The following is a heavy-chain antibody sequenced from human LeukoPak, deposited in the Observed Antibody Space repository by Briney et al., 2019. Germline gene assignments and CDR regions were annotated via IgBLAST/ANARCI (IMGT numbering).Heavy chain of an antibody. V-gene: IGHV6-1*01. Sequence: SQTLSLTCALSVDSFSSKNGGWNWVRQSPSRGLEWLGWTYYRSKWYDEYADSVKARVTISPDTSKNQFSLHVYSVTPEDTAVYYCARDLGTSGWYTFDFWGQGTLVTVSS. CDR2: TYYRSKWYD. CDR3: ARDLGTSGWYTFDF. CDR1: VDSFSSKNGG. J-gene: IGHJ5*01. D-gene: IGHD6-19*01.